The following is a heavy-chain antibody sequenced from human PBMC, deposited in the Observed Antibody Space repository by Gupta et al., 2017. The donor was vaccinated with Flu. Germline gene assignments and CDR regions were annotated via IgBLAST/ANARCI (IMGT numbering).Heavy chain of an antibody. D-gene: IGHD2-2*01. CDR1: GGSISSLSYY. Sequence: QLQLQESGPGLVKPSETLSRTCHVSGGSISSLSYYWGWIRQPPGKGLEWIRSIYYSGSTYDNPSLKSRVTISVDTSKNQFSLKLSSVTAADTAVYYCARHNLDPIVVGPAALFAYYGMDVWGQGTTVTVSS. CDR3: ARHNLDPIVVGPAALFAYYGMDV. J-gene: IGHJ6*02. V-gene: IGHV4-39*01. CDR2: IYYSGST.